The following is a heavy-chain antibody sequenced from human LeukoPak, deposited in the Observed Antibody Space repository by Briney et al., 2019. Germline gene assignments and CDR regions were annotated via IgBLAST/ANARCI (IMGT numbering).Heavy chain of an antibody. D-gene: IGHD3-3*02. J-gene: IGHJ1*01. CDR1: GYTFTGYY. CDR3: ARGDYIISAEYFQH. V-gene: IGHV1-2*02. CDR2: INPNSGGT. Sequence: GASVKVSCKASGYTFTGYYMHWVRQAPGQGLEWMGWINPNSGGTSYAQKFQGRVTMTRDTSISTAYMELSRLRSDDTAVYYCARGDYIISAEYFQHWGQGTLVTVSS.